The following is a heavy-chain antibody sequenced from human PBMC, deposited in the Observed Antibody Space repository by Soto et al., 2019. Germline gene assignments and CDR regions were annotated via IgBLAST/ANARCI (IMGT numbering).Heavy chain of an antibody. V-gene: IGHV4-39*02. CDR2: IYYSGST. CDR3: AREWAVVAATLDY. D-gene: IGHD2-15*01. Sequence: SETLSLTCTVSGGSISSSSYYWGWIRQPPGKGLEWIGSIYYSGSTYYNPSLKSRVTISVDTSKNQFSLKLSSVTAADTAAYYCAREWAVVAATLDYWGQGTLVTVS. J-gene: IGHJ4*02. CDR1: GGSISSSSYY.